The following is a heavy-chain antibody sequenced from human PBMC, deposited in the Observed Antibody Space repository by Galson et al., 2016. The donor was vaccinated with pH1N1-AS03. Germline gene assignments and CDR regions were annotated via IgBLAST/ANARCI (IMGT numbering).Heavy chain of an antibody. V-gene: IGHV4-61*02. CDR3: ARDIISTAVLTSYFDP. CDR2: IYTSGST. Sequence: TLSLTCTVSGASISSGSYYWSWIRQPAGKGLECIGRIYTSGSTYYSPSLKSRVTISVDTSKNQFSLKLTSVTAADTAVYYCARDIISTAVLTSYFDPWGQGTRVTVSS. D-gene: IGHD3-9*01. CDR1: GASISSGSYY. J-gene: IGHJ5*02.